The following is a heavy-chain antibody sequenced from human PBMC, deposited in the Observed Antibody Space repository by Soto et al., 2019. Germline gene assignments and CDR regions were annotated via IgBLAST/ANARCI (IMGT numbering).Heavy chain of an antibody. V-gene: IGHV6-1*01. Sequence: SQTLSLPCAITGDSVSSNSAGWSWVRQSPSRGLEWLGRTYYRSKWYYEYAVSVRGRITINPDTSKNQYSLQLNSVTPEDTAVYFCARGEQYSGRIFDHWGQGTLVTVSS. J-gene: IGHJ4*01. CDR1: GDSVSSNSAG. CDR2: TYYRSKWYY. CDR3: ARGEQYSGRIFDH. D-gene: IGHD1-26*01.